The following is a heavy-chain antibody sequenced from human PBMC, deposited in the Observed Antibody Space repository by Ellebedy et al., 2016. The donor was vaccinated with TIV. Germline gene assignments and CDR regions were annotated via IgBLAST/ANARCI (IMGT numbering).Heavy chain of an antibody. CDR3: ARDWGGSYPRPFEY. CDR1: GFTFSSNA. CDR2: ISNNGDAA. Sequence: GESLKISCAASGFTFSSNAMSWVRQAPGKGLEWVSVISNNGDAAFYADSVRGRFTISRDNSKNTVYLQMNSLSAEDTAVYYCARDWGGSYPRPFEYWGQGTLVTVSS. D-gene: IGHD1-26*01. J-gene: IGHJ4*02. V-gene: IGHV3-23*01.